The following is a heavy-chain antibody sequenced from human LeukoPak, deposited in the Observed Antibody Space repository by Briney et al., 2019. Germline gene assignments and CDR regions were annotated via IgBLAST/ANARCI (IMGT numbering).Heavy chain of an antibody. Sequence: ASVNVSCKASGYTFTSYYMHWVRQAPGQGLEWMGIINPSGGSTSYAQKFQGRVTMTRDTSTSTVYMELSSLRSEDTAVYYCTHMSYRYYGMDVWGQGTTVTVSS. CDR3: THMSYRYYGMDV. CDR2: INPSGGST. V-gene: IGHV1-46*01. D-gene: IGHD2-2*02. CDR1: GYTFTSYY. J-gene: IGHJ6*02.